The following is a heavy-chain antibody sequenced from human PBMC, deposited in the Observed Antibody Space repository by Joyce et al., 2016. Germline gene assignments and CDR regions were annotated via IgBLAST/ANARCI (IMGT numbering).Heavy chain of an antibody. V-gene: IGHV1-46*01. D-gene: IGHD3-22*01. CDR2: INPSNGAT. CDR1: GDSFTNYY. Sequence: QVQLVQSGAEVKKPGASVKDSCKASGDSFTNYYMNWVRHAPGQGPEWVGIINPSNGATTYAQKFQGRVTMTSDTSTSTVYMELSSLRSEDTAVYYCARTMIVVAPFDYWGQGTLVTVSS. J-gene: IGHJ4*02. CDR3: ARTMIVVAPFDY.